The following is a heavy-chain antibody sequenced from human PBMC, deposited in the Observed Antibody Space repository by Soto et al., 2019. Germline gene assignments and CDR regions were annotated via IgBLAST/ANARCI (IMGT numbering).Heavy chain of an antibody. D-gene: IGHD3-3*01. Sequence: ETLSLTCAVYGGSFSGYYWSWIRQPPGKGLEWIGEINHSGSTNYNPSLKSRVTISVDTSKNQFSLKLSSVTAADTAVYYCARVTSYYDFWSGPTVFYYGMDVWGQGTTVTVSS. CDR1: GGSFSGYY. CDR3: ARVTSYYDFWSGPTVFYYGMDV. V-gene: IGHV4-34*01. CDR2: INHSGST. J-gene: IGHJ6*02.